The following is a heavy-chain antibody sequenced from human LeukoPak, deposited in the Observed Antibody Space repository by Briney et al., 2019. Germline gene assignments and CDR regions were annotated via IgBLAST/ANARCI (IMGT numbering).Heavy chain of an antibody. CDR2: ISGKGGST. V-gene: IGHV3-23*01. CDR3: AKRGGYCSGGSCYRPYYFDY. J-gene: IGHJ4*02. Sequence: GGSLRLSCAASGFTFSSYAMSWVRQAPGKGLEWVSAISGKGGSTYYADSVKGRFTISRDNSKNTLYLQMNSLRAEDTAIYYCAKRGGYCSGGSCYRPYYFDYWGQGTLVTVSS. CDR1: GFTFSSYA. D-gene: IGHD2-15*01.